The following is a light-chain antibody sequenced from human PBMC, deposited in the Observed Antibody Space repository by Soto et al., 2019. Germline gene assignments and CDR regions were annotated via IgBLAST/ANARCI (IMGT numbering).Light chain of an antibody. V-gene: IGLV2-14*01. CDR3: SSYTSSSTL. J-gene: IGLJ1*01. CDR2: AVT. CDR1: SSDVGGYNY. Sequence: QSVLTQPACVSGSPGQSITISCTGTSSDVGGYNYVSWYQQHPGKAPKLMIYAVTDRPSGVSSRFSGSKSGNTASLTISGLQAEDEADYYCSSYTSSSTLFGTGTKVT.